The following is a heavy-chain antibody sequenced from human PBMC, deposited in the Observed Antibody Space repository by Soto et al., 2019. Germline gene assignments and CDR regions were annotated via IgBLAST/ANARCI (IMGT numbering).Heavy chain of an antibody. V-gene: IGHV1-3*01. CDR2: INAGNGNT. CDR3: ARSSGYDFYYGMDV. Sequence: QVQLVQSGAAVKKPGASVKVSCKASGYTFTSYAMHCVRQAPGQRLEWMGWINAGNGNTKYSQKFQGRVTITRDTSASTAYMELSSLRSEDTAVYYCARSSGYDFYYGMDVWGQGTTVTVSS. CDR1: GYTFTSYA. J-gene: IGHJ6*02. D-gene: IGHD5-12*01.